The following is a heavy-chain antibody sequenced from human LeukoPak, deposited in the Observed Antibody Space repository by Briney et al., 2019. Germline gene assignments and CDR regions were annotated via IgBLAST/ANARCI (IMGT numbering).Heavy chain of an antibody. D-gene: IGHD6-13*01. V-gene: IGHV1-8*01. Sequence: ASVTVSCKASGYTFTSYDINWVRQATGQGLEWMGWMNPNSGNTGYAQKFQGRVTMTRNTSISTAYMELSSLRSEDTAVYYCARGGGSSSSGTYGMDVWGQGTTVTVSS. CDR1: GYTFTSYD. CDR2: MNPNSGNT. CDR3: ARGGGSSSSGTYGMDV. J-gene: IGHJ6*02.